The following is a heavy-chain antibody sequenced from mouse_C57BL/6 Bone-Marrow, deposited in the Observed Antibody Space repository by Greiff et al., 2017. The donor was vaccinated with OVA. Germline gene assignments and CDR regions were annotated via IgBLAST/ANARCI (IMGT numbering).Heavy chain of an antibody. D-gene: IGHD1-1*01. CDR1: GFTFTDYY. V-gene: IGHV7-3*01. CDR3: ARYHPDCCYGFAY. Sequence: EVKLVESGGGLVQPGGSLSLSCAASGFTFTDYYMSWVRQPPGKALEWLGFIRNKANGYTTEYSASVKGRFTISRDNSQSILYLQMNALRAEDSATYYCARYHPDCCYGFAYWGQGTLVTVSA. J-gene: IGHJ3*01. CDR2: IRNKANGYTT.